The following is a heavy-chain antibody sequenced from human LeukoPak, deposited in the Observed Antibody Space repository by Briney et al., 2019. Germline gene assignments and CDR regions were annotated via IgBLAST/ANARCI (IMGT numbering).Heavy chain of an antibody. J-gene: IGHJ4*02. CDR1: GGSISSSSYY. V-gene: IGHV4-39*01. CDR3: ARQPAYCGGDCYDDY. CDR2: IYYSGST. Sequence: PSETLSLTCTVSGGSISSSSYYWGWIRQPPGRGLEWIGSIYYSGSTYYNPSLKSRVTISVDTSKNQFSLKLSSVTAADTAVYYCARQPAYCGGDCYDDYWGQGTLVTVSS. D-gene: IGHD2-21*02.